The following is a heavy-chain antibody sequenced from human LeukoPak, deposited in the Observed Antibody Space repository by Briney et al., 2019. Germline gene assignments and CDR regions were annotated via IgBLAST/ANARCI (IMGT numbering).Heavy chain of an antibody. CDR3: AGVGYNGYNFDY. J-gene: IGHJ4*02. CDR2: IKQDGSEK. CDR1: GFTFSNYW. Sequence: GGSLRLSCAASGFTFSNYWMSWVRQAPGKGLEWVANIKQDGSEKYYVDSVKGRFTISRDNAKNSLYLQMNSLGAEDTAVYFCAGVGYNGYNFDYWGQGTLVTVSA. D-gene: IGHD5-12*01. V-gene: IGHV3-7*01.